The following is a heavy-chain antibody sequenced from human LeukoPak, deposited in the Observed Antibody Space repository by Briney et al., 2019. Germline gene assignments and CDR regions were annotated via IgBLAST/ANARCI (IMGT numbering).Heavy chain of an antibody. CDR1: GFTFSSYA. CDR3: AKDLGYYDSSFPEDDAFDI. V-gene: IGHV3-23*01. J-gene: IGHJ3*02. CDR2: ISGSGVST. D-gene: IGHD3-22*01. Sequence: GGSLRLSCAASGFTFSSYAMSWVRQAPGKGLEWVSAISGSGVSTYYADSVKGRFTISRDNSKNTLYLQMNSLRAEDTAVYYCAKDLGYYDSSFPEDDAFDIWGQGTMVTVSS.